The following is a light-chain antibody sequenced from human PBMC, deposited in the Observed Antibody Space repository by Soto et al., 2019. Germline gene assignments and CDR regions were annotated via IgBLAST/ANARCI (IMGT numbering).Light chain of an antibody. V-gene: IGLV2-14*01. Sequence: VLTQPASVSGSPGQSVTISCTATGSDLGDHRFVSWYQHHPDKAPKLIIYEVYSRPSEISIRFSGSKSGNTASLTISGLQAEDEADYYCTSYTTKNTVVFGGGTKVTVL. CDR3: TSYTTKNTVV. CDR2: EVY. J-gene: IGLJ2*01. CDR1: GSDLGDHRF.